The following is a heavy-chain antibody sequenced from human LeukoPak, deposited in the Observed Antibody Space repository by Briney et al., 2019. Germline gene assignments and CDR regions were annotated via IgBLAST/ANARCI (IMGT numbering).Heavy chain of an antibody. CDR1: GCTFTSYD. V-gene: IGHV1-18*01. Sequence: GASVKVSCKASGCTFTSYDINWVRQATGQGLEWMGWISAYNGNTNYAQKLQGRVTMTTDTSTSTAYMELRSLRSDDTAVYYCARSRVAGTDYFDYWGQGTLVTVSS. CDR3: ARSRVAGTDYFDY. CDR2: ISAYNGNT. D-gene: IGHD6-19*01. J-gene: IGHJ4*02.